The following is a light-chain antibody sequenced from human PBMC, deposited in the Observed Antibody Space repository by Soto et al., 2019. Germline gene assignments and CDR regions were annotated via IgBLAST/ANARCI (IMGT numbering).Light chain of an antibody. Sequence: PSSLSASVGDRVTITCRASQGISSYLAWYQQKPGKAPKLLIYAASTLQSGVPSRFSGSGSGTDFTLTISSPQPEDFATYYCQQLNSYPLTFGQGTKVDIK. CDR2: AAS. J-gene: IGKJ2*01. CDR3: QQLNSYPLT. CDR1: QGISSY. V-gene: IGKV1-9*01.